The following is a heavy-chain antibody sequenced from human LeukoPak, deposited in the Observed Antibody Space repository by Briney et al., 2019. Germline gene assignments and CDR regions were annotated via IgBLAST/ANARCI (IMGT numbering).Heavy chain of an antibody. CDR1: GFTFSSYG. V-gene: IGHV3-30*03. CDR2: ISYDGSNK. CDR3: GRASSSWSNYFDY. D-gene: IGHD6-13*01. J-gene: IGHJ4*02. Sequence: GRSLRLSCAASGFTFSSYGMHWVRQAPGKGLEWVAVISYDGSNKYYADSVKGRFTISRDNSKNTLYLQMNSLRAEDTAVYYCGRASSSWSNYFDYWGQGTLVTVS.